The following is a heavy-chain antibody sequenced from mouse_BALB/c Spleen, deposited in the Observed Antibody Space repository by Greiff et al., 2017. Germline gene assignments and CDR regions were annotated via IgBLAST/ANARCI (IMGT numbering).Heavy chain of an antibody. D-gene: IGHD1-1*01. J-gene: IGHJ3*01. CDR2: ISYSGST. Sequence: DVQLQESGPGLVKPSQSLSLTCTVTGYSITSDYAWNWIRQFPGNKLEWMGYISYSGSTSYNPSLKSRISITRDTSKNQFFLQLNSVTTEDTATYYCARSEAYYGSSSAWFAYWGQGTLVTVSA. CDR3: ARSEAYYGSSSAWFAY. CDR1: GYSITSDYA. V-gene: IGHV3-2*02.